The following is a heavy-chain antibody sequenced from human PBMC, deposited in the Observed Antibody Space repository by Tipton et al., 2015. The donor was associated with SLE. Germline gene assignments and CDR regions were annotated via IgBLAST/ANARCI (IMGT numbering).Heavy chain of an antibody. J-gene: IGHJ6*02. D-gene: IGHD2-15*01. CDR3: ARSRWWSYFYYGLNV. V-gene: IGHV4-59*01. CDR1: GGSISSYY. CDR2: ISQGGST. Sequence: TLSLTCTVSGGSISSYYWSWIRQPPGKGLEWIGEISQGGSTNYNPSLKSRVSISVDTSNNQFSLRLSSVTAADTAVYYCARSRWWSYFYYGLNVWGQGTTVTVSS.